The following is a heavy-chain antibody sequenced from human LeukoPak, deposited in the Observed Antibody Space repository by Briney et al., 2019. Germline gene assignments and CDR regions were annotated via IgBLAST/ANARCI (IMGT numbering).Heavy chain of an antibody. CDR2: IYYSGST. Sequence: SETLSLTCTVSGGSISSSSYYWGWIRQPPGKGLEWIGSIYYSGSTYYNPSLKSRVTISVDTSKNQFSLKLSSVTAADTAVYYCARHLYYYGSGSYPPPEYWGQGTLVTVSS. J-gene: IGHJ4*02. CDR1: GGSISSSSYY. CDR3: ARHLYYYGSGSYPPPEY. V-gene: IGHV4-39*01. D-gene: IGHD3-10*01.